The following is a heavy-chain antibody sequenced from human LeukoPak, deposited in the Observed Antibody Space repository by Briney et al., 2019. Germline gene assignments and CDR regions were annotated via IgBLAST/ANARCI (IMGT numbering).Heavy chain of an antibody. CDR3: ARDRSRPTDY. CDR1: GFTFSSYE. J-gene: IGHJ4*02. V-gene: IGHV3-48*01. D-gene: IGHD3-10*01. CDR2: ISSSSSTI. Sequence: GGSLRLSCAASGFTFSSYEINWVRQAPGKGLEWVSYISSSSSTIYYADSVKGRFTISRDNAKNSLYLQMNSLRAEDTAVYYCARDRSRPTDYWGQGTLVTVSS.